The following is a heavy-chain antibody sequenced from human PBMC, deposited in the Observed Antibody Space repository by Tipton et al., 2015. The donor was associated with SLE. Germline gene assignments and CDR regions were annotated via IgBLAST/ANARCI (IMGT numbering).Heavy chain of an antibody. V-gene: IGHV3-74*01. CDR3: VRGGFGSGLDC. J-gene: IGHJ4*02. CDR2: INVDGSGT. CDR1: GFTFSSNW. D-gene: IGHD3-10*01. Sequence: SLRLSCAASGFTFSSNWMHWVRQAPGKGLVWVSQINVDGSGTTYADSVKGRFTLSRDNAKNAVYLQMNSLRAEDTAVDYCVRGGFGSGLDCWGQGTLVTVSP.